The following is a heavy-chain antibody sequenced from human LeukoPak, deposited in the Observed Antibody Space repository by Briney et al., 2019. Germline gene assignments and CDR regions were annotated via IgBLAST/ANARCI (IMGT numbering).Heavy chain of an antibody. CDR3: ATLLGGRPEIGY. D-gene: IGHD1-14*01. J-gene: IGHJ4*02. V-gene: IGHV1-24*01. Sequence: ASVKVSCKVSGYTLTELYMHWVRQAPGKGLEWMGGFDREEGETIYAQKFQGRVTMTEDTSTDTAYMELSSLRSEDTAVYYCATLLGGRPEIGYWGQGSLVTVSS. CDR1: GYTLTELY. CDR2: FDREEGET.